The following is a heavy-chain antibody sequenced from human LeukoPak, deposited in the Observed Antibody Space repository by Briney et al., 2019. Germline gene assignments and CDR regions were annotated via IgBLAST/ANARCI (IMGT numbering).Heavy chain of an antibody. J-gene: IGHJ4*02. D-gene: IGHD6-6*01. CDR3: APEIKHCSSSSSAAFDY. V-gene: IGHV4-4*07. Sequence: SETLSLTCTVSGGSISSYYWSWIRQPAGKGLEWIGRIYTSGSTNYNPSLKSRVTMSVDTSKNQFSLKLSSVTAADTAVYSRAPEIKHCSSSSSAAFDYRRQATLVTIS. CDR2: IYTSGST. CDR1: GGSISSYY.